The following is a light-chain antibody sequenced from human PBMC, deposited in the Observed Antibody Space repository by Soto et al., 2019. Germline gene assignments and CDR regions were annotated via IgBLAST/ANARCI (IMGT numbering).Light chain of an antibody. CDR3: NSYTTTSTWV. V-gene: IGLV2-14*01. CDR2: EVS. J-gene: IGLJ3*02. CDR1: SSDVGGYNY. Sequence: QSVLTQPASVSGSPGQSITISCTGTSSDVGGYNYVSWFQQHPGKAPKLMIYEVSSRPSGVSHRFSGSKSGNTASLTISGLQTEDEADYYCNSYTTTSTWVFGGGTKVTVL.